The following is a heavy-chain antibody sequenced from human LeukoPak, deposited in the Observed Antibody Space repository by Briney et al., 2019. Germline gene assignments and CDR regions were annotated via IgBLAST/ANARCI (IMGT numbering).Heavy chain of an antibody. Sequence: PGGSLRLSCAASGFTFSGYAMSWVRQAPGKGLQWVSGISGSGGNTYYADSEKGRFSISRDNSKNTLYLQMNSLRAEDTAVYYCAKAVAGNYWYFDYWGREPWSPSPQ. CDR3: AKAVAGNYWYFDY. J-gene: IGHJ4*02. V-gene: IGHV3-23*01. CDR1: GFTFSGYA. CDR2: ISGSGGNT. D-gene: IGHD6-19*01.